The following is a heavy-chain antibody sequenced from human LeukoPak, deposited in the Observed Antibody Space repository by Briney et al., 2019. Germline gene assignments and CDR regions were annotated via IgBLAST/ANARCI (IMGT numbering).Heavy chain of an antibody. CDR2: IWYDGSNK. CDR3: AGCFTYYYDSSGYNNWFDP. V-gene: IGHV3-33*01. Sequence: GGSMRPSCAASGFTFSSYGMHWDRQAPGNGLEWVAVIWYDGSNKYYADSVKGRFTISRDNSKNALYLQMNSLRAEDTAVYYCAGCFTYYYDSSGYNNWFDPWGQGTLVTVSS. CDR1: GFTFSSYG. D-gene: IGHD3-22*01. J-gene: IGHJ5*02.